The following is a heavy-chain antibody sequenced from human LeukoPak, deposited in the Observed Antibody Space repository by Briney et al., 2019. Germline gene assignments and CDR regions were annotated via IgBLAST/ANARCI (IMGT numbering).Heavy chain of an antibody. CDR1: GFTLRSYA. CDR2: ISSSGSTI. J-gene: IGHJ1*01. Sequence: GGSLRLSCAASGFTLRSYAMSGVRQAPGKGLEWVSYISSSGSTIYYADSVKGRFTISRDNAKNSLYLQMNSLRAEDTAVYYCATSSGNTVTTYPRWVLYLQHWGQGTLVTVSS. CDR3: ATSSGNTVTTYPRWVLYLQH. V-gene: IGHV3-48*03. D-gene: IGHD4-17*01.